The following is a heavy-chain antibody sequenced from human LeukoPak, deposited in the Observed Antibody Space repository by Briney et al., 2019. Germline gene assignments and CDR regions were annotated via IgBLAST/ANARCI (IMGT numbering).Heavy chain of an antibody. CDR1: GGSFSGYY. D-gene: IGHD3-10*01. Sequence: PSETLSLTCAVYGGSFSGYYWSWIRQPPGKGPEWIGEINHSGSTNYNPSLKSRVTISVDTSKNQFSLKLSSVTAADTAVYYCARVRKYYYGSGSYYNRGAFDIWGQGTMVTVSS. V-gene: IGHV4-34*01. CDR2: INHSGST. CDR3: ARVRKYYYGSGSYYNRGAFDI. J-gene: IGHJ3*02.